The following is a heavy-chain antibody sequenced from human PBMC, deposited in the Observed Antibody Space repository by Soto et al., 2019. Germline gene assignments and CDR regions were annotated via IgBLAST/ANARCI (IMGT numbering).Heavy chain of an antibody. V-gene: IGHV1-18*04. J-gene: IGHJ4*02. CDR2: ISAYNGNT. Sequence: GASVKVSCKASGYTFTSYGISWVRQAPGQGLEWMGWISAYNGNTNYAQKFQGRVTITADKSTSTAYMELRSLRSDDTAVYYCARDERGTCTSSTCYYFDYWGQRTLVTVSS. CDR1: GYTFTSYG. CDR3: ARDERGTCTSSTCYYFDY. D-gene: IGHD2-2*01.